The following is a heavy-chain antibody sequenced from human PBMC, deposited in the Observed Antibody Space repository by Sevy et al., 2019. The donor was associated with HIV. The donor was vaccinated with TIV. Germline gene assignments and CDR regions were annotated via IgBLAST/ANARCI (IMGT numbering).Heavy chain of an antibody. CDR1: GFAFNTYA. D-gene: IGHD2-21*01. CDR3: AKAATIVVIVAYAFDM. CDR2: ISTNGNIT. Sequence: GGSLRLSCTASGFAFNTYAMYWVRQAPGKGLEWVSSISTNGNITYYADSVKGRFIVSRDSSKNTVYLQVHSLRVDDTAVYDCAKAATIVVIVAYAFDMWGQGTMVTVSS. V-gene: IGHV3-23*01. J-gene: IGHJ3*02.